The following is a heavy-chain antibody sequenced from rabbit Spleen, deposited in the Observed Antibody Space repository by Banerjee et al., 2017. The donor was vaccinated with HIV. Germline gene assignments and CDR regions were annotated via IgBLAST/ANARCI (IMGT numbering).Heavy chain of an antibody. Sequence: QSLEESGGGLVKPGGTLTLTCTVSGFSFSSNWICWVRQAPGKGLEWIACIYISGGSTYYASWAKGRFTISETSSTTVTLQMTSLTAADTATYFCARDAAGREDFNLWGQGTLVTVS. CDR1: GFSFSSNW. CDR2: IYISGGST. J-gene: IGHJ4*01. D-gene: IGHD4-2*01. V-gene: IGHV1S40*01. CDR3: ARDAAGREDFNL.